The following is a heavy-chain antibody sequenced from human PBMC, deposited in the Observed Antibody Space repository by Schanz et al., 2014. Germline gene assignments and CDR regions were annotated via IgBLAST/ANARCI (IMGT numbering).Heavy chain of an antibody. CDR3: ARSRGGFYFDY. CDR1: GFSLDIFA. D-gene: IGHD1-26*01. CDR2: MNESHSTI. Sequence: EVHLLESGGGLVEPGGSLRLSCATSGFSLDIFAVSWVRQARGKGLEWVSAMNESHSTIYYADSVRGRFTISRDNAENTVFLQMNRLRAEDAAVYYCARSRGGFYFDYWGQGTLVTVSS. J-gene: IGHJ4*02. V-gene: IGHV3-23*01.